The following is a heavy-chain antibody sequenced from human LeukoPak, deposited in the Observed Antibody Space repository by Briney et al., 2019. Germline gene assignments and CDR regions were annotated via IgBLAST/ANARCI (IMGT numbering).Heavy chain of an antibody. Sequence: GGSLRLSCAASGLTFSSYAMSWVRQAPGKGLEWVSAISVSGGSTYYADSVKGRFTISRDNSKNTLYLQMNSLRAEDTAVYYCAKDHYYDSSGYSPFEDYWGQGTLVTVSS. CDR3: AKDHYYDSSGYSPFEDY. J-gene: IGHJ4*02. V-gene: IGHV3-23*01. CDR2: ISVSGGST. CDR1: GLTFSSYA. D-gene: IGHD3-22*01.